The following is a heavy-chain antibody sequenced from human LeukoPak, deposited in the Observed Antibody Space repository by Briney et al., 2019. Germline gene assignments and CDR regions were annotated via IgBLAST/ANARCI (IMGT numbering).Heavy chain of an antibody. CDR2: INGGNGYT. V-gene: IGHV1-3*01. CDR1: GYTFTNYA. D-gene: IGHD3-10*01. CDR3: ARDWQTSGLDY. Sequence: GASVKVSCKASGYTFTNYALHWVRQAAGQGLECMGWINGGNGYTRHLQKLQDRVTITQDTSANTAYLELSGLRSEDTAVYYCARDWQTSGLDYWGLGTLLIVSS. J-gene: IGHJ4*02.